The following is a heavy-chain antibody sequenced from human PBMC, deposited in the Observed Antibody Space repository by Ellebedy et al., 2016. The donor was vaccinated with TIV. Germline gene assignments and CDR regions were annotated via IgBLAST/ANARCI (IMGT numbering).Heavy chain of an antibody. J-gene: IGHJ6*03. D-gene: IGHD2-15*01. CDR2: ISAYNGNT. Sequence: ASVKVSXKASGYTFTSYGISWVRQAPGQGLEWMGWISAYNGNTNYAQKFQGRVTITADESTSTAYMELSSLRSEDTAVYYCARERLLYYYYYYMDVWGKGTTVTVSS. V-gene: IGHV1-18*01. CDR3: ARERLLYYYYYYMDV. CDR1: GYTFTSYG.